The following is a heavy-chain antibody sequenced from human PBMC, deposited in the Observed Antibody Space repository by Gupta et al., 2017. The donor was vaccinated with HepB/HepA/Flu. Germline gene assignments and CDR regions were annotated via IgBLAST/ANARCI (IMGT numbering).Heavy chain of an antibody. CDR1: GFTFSDYY. CDR3: ARDGINREPFAY. D-gene: IGHD1-14*01. J-gene: IGHJ4*02. CDR2: ISSSGSTI. Sequence: QVQLVESGGGLVKPGGSLRLSCAASGFTFSDYYMSWIRQAPGKGLEWVSYISSSGSTIYYADSVKGRFTISRDNAKKSLYLQMKSLRXEXTAVYFXARDGINREPFAYWGQGTLVTVSS. V-gene: IGHV3-11*04.